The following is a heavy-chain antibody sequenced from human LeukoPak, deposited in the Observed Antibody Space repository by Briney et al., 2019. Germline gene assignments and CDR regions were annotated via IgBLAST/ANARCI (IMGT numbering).Heavy chain of an antibody. Sequence: SETLSLTCAVSGGSISSSNWWSWVRQPPGKGLEWIGEIYHSGSTNYNPSLKSRVTISVDTSKNQFSLRLRSVTAADTTVYYCARGRGIRYTRRGTFDIWGQGTMVTVSS. CDR3: ARGRGIRYTRRGTFDI. V-gene: IGHV4-4*02. J-gene: IGHJ3*02. CDR2: IYHSGST. D-gene: IGHD3-16*02. CDR1: GGSISSSNW.